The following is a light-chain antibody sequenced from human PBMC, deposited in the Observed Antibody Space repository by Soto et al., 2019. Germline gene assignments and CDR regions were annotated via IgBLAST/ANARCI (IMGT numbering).Light chain of an antibody. V-gene: IGKV1-12*01. CDR2: AAS. CDR3: LQVYSFPRT. Sequence: DIQMTQSTSSVSASVAYRITITCLTSQDIGGRLAWFQQKPGKAPQYLIQAASILQSGVPSRFSGSGSGTEFILSINNLQPEDFASYFCLQVYSFPRTFGLGTKVDIK. J-gene: IGKJ1*01. CDR1: QDIGGR.